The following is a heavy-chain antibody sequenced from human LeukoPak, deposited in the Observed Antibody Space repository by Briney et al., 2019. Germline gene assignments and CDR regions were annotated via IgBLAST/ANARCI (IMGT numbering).Heavy chain of an antibody. D-gene: IGHD3-22*01. CDR1: GGTFSSYA. Sequence: SVKVSCKASGGTFSSYAISWVRQAPGQGLEWMGRIIPNFGTANYAQKFQGRVTITTDESTSTAYMELSSLRSEDTAVYYCARDDSSGYYPFDYWGQGTLVTVSS. J-gene: IGHJ4*02. V-gene: IGHV1-69*05. CDR3: ARDDSSGYYPFDY. CDR2: IIPNFGTA.